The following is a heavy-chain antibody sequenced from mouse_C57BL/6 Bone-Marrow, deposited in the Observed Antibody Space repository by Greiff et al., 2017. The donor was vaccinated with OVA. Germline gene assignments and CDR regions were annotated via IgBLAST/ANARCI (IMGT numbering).Heavy chain of an antibody. D-gene: IGHD3-3*01. CDR3: TRRDQGPWFAY. CDR1: GYTFTDYE. V-gene: IGHV1-15*01. CDR2: IDPETGGT. J-gene: IGHJ3*01. Sequence: VKLQESGAELVRPGASVTLSCKASGYTFTDYEMHWVKQTPVHGLEWIGAIDPETGGTAYNQKFKGKAILTADKSSSTAYMELRSLTSEDSAVYYCTRRDQGPWFAYWGQGTLVTVSA.